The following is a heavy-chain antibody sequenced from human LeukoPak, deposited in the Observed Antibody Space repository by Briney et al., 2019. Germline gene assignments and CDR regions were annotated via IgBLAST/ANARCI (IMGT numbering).Heavy chain of an antibody. CDR2: IYSGGGT. J-gene: IGHJ4*02. V-gene: IGHV3-66*01. D-gene: IGHD3-22*01. Sequence: PGGSLRLSCAASGFTVGSSYMNWVRQAPGKGLEWVSLIYSGGGTYYADSVKGRFTISRDNSKNTLYLQVNSLRAEDTAVYYCARNYYDSSAYYYFDYWGQGTLVTVSS. CDR3: ARNYYDSSAYYYFDY. CDR1: GFTVGSSY.